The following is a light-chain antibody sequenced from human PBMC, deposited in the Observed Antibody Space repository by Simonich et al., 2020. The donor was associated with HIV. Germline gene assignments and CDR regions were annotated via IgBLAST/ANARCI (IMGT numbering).Light chain of an antibody. Sequence: EIVMTQSPATLSVSPGERANLSCRARQSVNSNLACYQQRPGQAPRLLIYGASTRATGIPAKFSGSGSGTEFTLTISSMQSEDFAVYYCQQYNKWPLLFGQGTKLEIK. CDR1: QSVNSN. J-gene: IGKJ2*01. CDR3: QQYNKWPLL. V-gene: IGKV3-15*01. CDR2: GAS.